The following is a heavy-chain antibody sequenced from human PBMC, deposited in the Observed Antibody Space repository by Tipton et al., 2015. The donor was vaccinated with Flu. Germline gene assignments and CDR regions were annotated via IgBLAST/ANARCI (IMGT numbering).Heavy chain of an antibody. D-gene: IGHD5-18*01. V-gene: IGHV4-59*12. J-gene: IGHJ6*02. CDR3: ARGHTAMVGSLYYYGMDV. CDR1: GGSISSYY. Sequence: TLSLTCTVSGGSISSYYWSWIRQPPGKGLEWIGYIYYSGSTNYNPSLKSRVTISADTSNNQFSLKLSSVTAADTAVYYCARGHTAMVGSLYYYGMDVWGQGP. CDR2: IYYSGST.